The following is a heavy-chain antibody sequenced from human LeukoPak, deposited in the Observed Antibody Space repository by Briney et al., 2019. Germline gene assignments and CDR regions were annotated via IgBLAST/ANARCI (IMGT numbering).Heavy chain of an antibody. J-gene: IGHJ3*02. Sequence: SETLSLTCTVAGASISSYYWSWIRQPPGKGLEWIGHSYSSGNTNYNPSLKCRVTISIDTSKNHFSLRLRSVTAADTAVYYCASHSGSYCTHGVCSNDAFDIWGQGTMVTVSS. V-gene: IGHV4-4*09. D-gene: IGHD2-8*01. CDR1: GASISSYY. CDR3: ASHSGSYCTHGVCSNDAFDI. CDR2: SYSSGNT.